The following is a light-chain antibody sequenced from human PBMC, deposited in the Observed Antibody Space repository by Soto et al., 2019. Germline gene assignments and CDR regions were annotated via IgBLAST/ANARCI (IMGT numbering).Light chain of an antibody. Sequence: DIQMTQYPSSLSASVGDRFTITCRASQGISTYLNWYQQKPGKAPKLLIYAASSLQSGVPSRFSGSGSETDFTLTISSLQPEDFATYSCQQSYSTTWTFGQGTKVDIK. CDR2: AAS. CDR1: QGISTY. CDR3: QQSYSTTWT. J-gene: IGKJ1*01. V-gene: IGKV1-39*01.